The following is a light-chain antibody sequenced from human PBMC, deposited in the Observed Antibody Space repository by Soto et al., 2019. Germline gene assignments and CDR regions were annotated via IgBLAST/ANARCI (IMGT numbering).Light chain of an antibody. V-gene: IGKV3-15*01. CDR2: DAS. J-gene: IGKJ4*01. Sequence: EIVMTQYPATLSVSPGERVTLSCRARQSVGSNLAWYQQTPGQAPRVVIYDASTRATVIPARFSGSGSGTEFTLTISSLQSEDFAVYYCQQYDTWPLTFGGGTKV. CDR1: QSVGSN. CDR3: QQYDTWPLT.